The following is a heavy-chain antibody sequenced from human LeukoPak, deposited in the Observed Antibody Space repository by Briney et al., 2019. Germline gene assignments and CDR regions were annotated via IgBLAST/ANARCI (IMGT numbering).Heavy chain of an antibody. CDR1: GGSFSGYY. CDR2: INHSGST. D-gene: IGHD4-17*01. V-gene: IGHV4-34*01. CDR3: ARSGDYVFVY. Sequence: SGTLSLTCAVYGGSFSGYYWSWIRQPPGKGLEWIGEINHSGSTNYNPSLKSRVTISVDTSKNQFSLKLSSVTAADTAVYYCARSGDYVFVYWGQGTLVTVSS. J-gene: IGHJ4*02.